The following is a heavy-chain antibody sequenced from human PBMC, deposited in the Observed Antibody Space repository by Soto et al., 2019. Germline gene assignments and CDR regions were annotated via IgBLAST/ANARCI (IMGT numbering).Heavy chain of an antibody. CDR2: IYPGDSDT. CDR3: ARQERYYYDSSGLYYFDY. D-gene: IGHD3-22*01. J-gene: IGHJ4*02. V-gene: IGHV5-51*01. Sequence: GESLKISCKGSGYSFTSYWIGWVRQMPGKGLEWMGIIYPGDSDTRYSPSFQGQVTISADKSIGTAYLQWSSLKASDTAMYYCARQERYYYDSSGLYYFDYWGQGTLVTVSS. CDR1: GYSFTSYW.